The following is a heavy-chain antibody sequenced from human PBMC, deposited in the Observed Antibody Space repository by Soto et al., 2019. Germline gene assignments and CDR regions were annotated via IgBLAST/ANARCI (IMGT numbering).Heavy chain of an antibody. CDR2: ISYDGSNK. D-gene: IGHD3-10*01. CDR3: AKGAYGSGYYFDY. Sequence: TGGSLRLSCAASGFTFSSYGMHWVRQAPGKGLEWVAVISYDGSNKYYADSVKGRFTISRDNSKNTLYLQMNSLRAEDTAVYYCAKGAYGSGYYFDYWGQGTLVTVSS. J-gene: IGHJ4*02. V-gene: IGHV3-30*18. CDR1: GFTFSSYG.